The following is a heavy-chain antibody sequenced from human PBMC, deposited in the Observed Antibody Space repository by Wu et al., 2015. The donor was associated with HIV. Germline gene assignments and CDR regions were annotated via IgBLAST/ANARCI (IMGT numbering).Heavy chain of an antibody. CDR3: ARVSSGWDLDPYYFDY. Sequence: QVQLVQSGAEVKKPGSSVKVSCKASGGTFTSYDINWVRQATGQGLEWMGWMNPNSGNTGYAQKFQGRVTMTRNTSISTAYMELSSLRSEDTAVYYCARVSSGWDLDPYYFDYWGQGTLVTVSS. CDR2: MNPNSGNT. V-gene: IGHV1-8*01. D-gene: IGHD6-19*01. J-gene: IGHJ4*02. CDR1: GGTFTSYD.